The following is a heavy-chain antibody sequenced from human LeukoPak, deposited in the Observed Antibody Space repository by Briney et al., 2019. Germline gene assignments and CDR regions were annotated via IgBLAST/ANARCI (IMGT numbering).Heavy chain of an antibody. V-gene: IGHV3-30*02. Sequence: GGSLRLSCAAPGLTFSSFGMHWVRQAPGKGLEWVAFIRYDASTEYYADSAKGRFTISRDNSKNTLYLQMNSLRAEDTAVYYCARGRDGHNSAGFDPWGQGTLVTVSS. CDR2: IRYDASTE. CDR1: GLTFSSFG. D-gene: IGHD5-24*01. J-gene: IGHJ5*02. CDR3: ARGRDGHNSAGFDP.